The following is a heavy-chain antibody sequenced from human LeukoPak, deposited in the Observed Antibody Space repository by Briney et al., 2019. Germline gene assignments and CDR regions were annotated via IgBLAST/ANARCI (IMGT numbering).Heavy chain of an antibody. J-gene: IGHJ6*03. D-gene: IGHD3-10*01. CDR2: IIPIFGTA. CDR3: ARGRYYGSGGNYMDV. CDR1: GGTFSSYA. V-gene: IGHV1-69*05. Sequence: SVKVSCKASGGTFSSYAISWVRQAPGQGLEWMGRIIPIFGTANYAQKFQGRVTITTDESTSTAYMELSSLRSEDTAVYYCARGRYYGSGGNYMDVWGKGTTATVSS.